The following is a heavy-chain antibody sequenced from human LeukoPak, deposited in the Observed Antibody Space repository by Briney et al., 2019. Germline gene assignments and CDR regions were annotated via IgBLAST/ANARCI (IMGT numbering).Heavy chain of an antibody. CDR3: ARGPYSYDSSGAFDI. V-gene: IGHV4-39*06. J-gene: IGHJ3*02. Sequence: SETLSLTCTVSGGSISSSSYYWGWIRQPPGKGLEWIGRSSSSGSINYHPSLKSRVTISVYTAKNLFALKLSSLTADATAFDFSARGPYSYDSSGAFDIWGQGAMVTVSS. CDR1: GGSISSSSYY. D-gene: IGHD3-22*01. CDR2: SSSSGSI.